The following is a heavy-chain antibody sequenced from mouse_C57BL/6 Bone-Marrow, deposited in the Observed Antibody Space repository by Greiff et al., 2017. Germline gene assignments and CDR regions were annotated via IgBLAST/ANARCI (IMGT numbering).Heavy chain of an antibody. Sequence: VQLQQSGTELVKPGASVKLSCKASGYTFTSYWMHWVKQRPGQGLEWIGNINPSNGGTNYNEKFKSKATLTVDKSSSTAYMQLSSLTSEDSAVXYCARWDWDVPYFDYWGQGTTLTVSS. CDR2: INPSNGGT. D-gene: IGHD4-1*01. CDR3: ARWDWDVPYFDY. CDR1: GYTFTSYW. J-gene: IGHJ2*01. V-gene: IGHV1-53*01.